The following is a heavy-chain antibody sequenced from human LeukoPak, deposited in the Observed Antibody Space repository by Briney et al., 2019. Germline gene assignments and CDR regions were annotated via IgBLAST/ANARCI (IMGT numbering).Heavy chain of an antibody. J-gene: IGHJ4*02. CDR2: INPNSGGT. CDR1: GYSFTAYY. Sequence: ASVKVSCKASGYSFTAYYIHWVRQAPGQGLEWMGWINPNSGGTNSAEKFQGRVTMTRDTSTTTAYMELSTLRSDDTAVYYCARLHLYYFDYWGQGARVTVSS. V-gene: IGHV1-2*02. CDR3: ARLHLYYFDY.